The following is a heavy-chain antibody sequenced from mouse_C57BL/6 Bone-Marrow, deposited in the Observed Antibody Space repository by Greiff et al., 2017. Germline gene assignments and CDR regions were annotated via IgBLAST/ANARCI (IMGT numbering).Heavy chain of an antibody. V-gene: IGHV1-50*01. CDR2: IDPSDSYT. CDR1: GYTFTSYW. Sequence: QVQLQQSGAELVKPGASVKLSCKASGYTFTSYWMQWVKQRPGQGLEWIGEIDPSDSYTNYNQKFKGKATLTVDTSSITAYMQLSILTSEDSAVYYCAREDYGSTFDVWGTGTTVTVSS. J-gene: IGHJ1*03. CDR3: AREDYGSTFDV. D-gene: IGHD1-1*01.